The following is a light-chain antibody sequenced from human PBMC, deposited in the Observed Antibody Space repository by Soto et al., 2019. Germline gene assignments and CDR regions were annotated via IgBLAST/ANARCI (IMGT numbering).Light chain of an antibody. CDR1: SSDVGGYDY. Sequence: QSALTQPASVSGSPGQSITISCTGTSSDVGGYDYVSWYQQHPGKAPKLMIYDVTNRPSGVSNRFSGSKSGNTASLTISGLQSEDEDDYYCISYASINTYVFVTVTKLTVL. CDR3: ISYASINTYV. J-gene: IGLJ1*01. V-gene: IGLV2-14*01. CDR2: DVT.